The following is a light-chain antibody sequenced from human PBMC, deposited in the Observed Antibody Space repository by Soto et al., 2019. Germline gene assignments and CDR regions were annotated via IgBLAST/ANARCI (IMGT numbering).Light chain of an antibody. J-gene: IGKJ1*01. CDR1: HSIANS. Sequence: DVQLTQSSSSLSASVGDRVIITCQASHSIANSLNWFQQKPGKAPELLISDSSHLESGVPSRFSGTGSGTELTFSITSLQPEDFGTYYCQQCYMGWTFGQGTKVDIK. V-gene: IGKV1-33*01. CDR3: QQCYMGWT. CDR2: DSS.